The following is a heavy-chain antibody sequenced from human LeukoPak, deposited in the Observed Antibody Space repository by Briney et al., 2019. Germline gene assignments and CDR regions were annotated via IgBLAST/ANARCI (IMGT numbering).Heavy chain of an antibody. CDR2: IRRKADNYAT. CDR3: TKDYYYSLDV. J-gene: IGHJ6*02. V-gene: IGHV3-73*01. Sequence: AGGSLRLSCAASGFTFSGSPIHWVRQASGRGLEWVGHIRRKADNYATTYAASMKGRFTISRDDSKNTAFLQMNSLKIEDSAVYYCTKDYYYSLDVWGQGTTVTV. CDR1: GFTFSGSP.